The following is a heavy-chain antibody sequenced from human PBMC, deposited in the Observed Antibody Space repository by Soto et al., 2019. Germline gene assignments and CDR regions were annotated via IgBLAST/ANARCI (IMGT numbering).Heavy chain of an antibody. D-gene: IGHD6-19*01. CDR2: ISSNGVGT. Sequence: TGGSLRLSCAASGFTFSNYAMDWVRQAPGKVLEYVSGISSNGVGTYYANSVKDRFTISRDNSKNTLYLQMGSLRAEDMAVYYCARREQSDSYYTDVWGKGPSLTVSS. J-gene: IGHJ6*03. CDR3: ARREQSDSYYTDV. CDR1: GFTFSNYA. V-gene: IGHV3-64*01.